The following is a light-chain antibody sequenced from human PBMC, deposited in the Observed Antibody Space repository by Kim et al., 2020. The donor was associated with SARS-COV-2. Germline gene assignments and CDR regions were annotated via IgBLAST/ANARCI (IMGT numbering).Light chain of an antibody. V-gene: IGLV3-1*01. CDR1: KLGDKY. CDR2: QHS. CDR3: QAWDSSTVV. Sequence: GSPGPTATITFSGDKLGDKYACWYQQKPGQSPVLVIYQHSKRPSGIPERFFGSNSGNTANLTISGTQAMDEADYYCQAWDSSTVVFGGGTQLTVL. J-gene: IGLJ2*01.